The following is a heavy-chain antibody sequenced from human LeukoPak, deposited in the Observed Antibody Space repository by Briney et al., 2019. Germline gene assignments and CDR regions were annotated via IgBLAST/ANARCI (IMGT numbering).Heavy chain of an antibody. Sequence: TSETLSLTCTVSGGFISSNSAYWSWIRQPPGKALDWIGNIYYSGTTYYNPSLQSRVTMSVDTSKNQFSLKLSSVTAADTAVYYCARAYYYGSGSYAFDIWGQGTMVTVSS. J-gene: IGHJ3*02. CDR2: IYYSGTT. V-gene: IGHV4-39*07. CDR1: GGFISSNSAY. CDR3: ARAYYYGSGSYAFDI. D-gene: IGHD3-10*01.